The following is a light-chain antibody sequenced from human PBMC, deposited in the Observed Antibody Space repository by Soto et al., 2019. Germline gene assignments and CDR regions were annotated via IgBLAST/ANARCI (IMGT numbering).Light chain of an antibody. V-gene: IGLV1-47*01. Sequence: QSALTQPPSATGTXGQRVTISCSGSSSNIGSNYVYWYQQLPGTAPKLLIYRNNQRPSGVPDRFSGSKSGTSASLAISGLRSEGEADYYCAAWDDSLSVLYVFGTGTKVTVL. CDR2: RNN. CDR3: AAWDDSLSVLYV. J-gene: IGLJ1*01. CDR1: SSNIGSNY.